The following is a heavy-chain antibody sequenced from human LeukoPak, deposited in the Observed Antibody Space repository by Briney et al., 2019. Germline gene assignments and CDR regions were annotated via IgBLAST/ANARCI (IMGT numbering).Heavy chain of an antibody. D-gene: IGHD1-7*01. CDR1: GYTFTGYY. J-gene: IGHJ4*02. Sequence: ASVKVSCKASGYTFTGYYMHWVRQAPGQGLEWMGWINPNSGGTNYAQKFQGRVTMTEDTSTETAYLELSSLTSEDTAVYYCAINPHFVNYGVCWGQGTLVTVSS. CDR3: AINPHFVNYGVC. CDR2: INPNSGGT. V-gene: IGHV1-2*02.